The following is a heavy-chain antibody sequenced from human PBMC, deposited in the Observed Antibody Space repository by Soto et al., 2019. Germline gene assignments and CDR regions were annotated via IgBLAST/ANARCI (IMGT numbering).Heavy chain of an antibody. V-gene: IGHV3-15*01. CDR2: IKSKTDGGTT. J-gene: IGHJ3*02. CDR1: GFTFSNAW. Sequence: KQLGVLRLSCAASGFTFSNAWMSWVRQAPGKGLEWVGRIKSKTDGGTTDYAAPVKGRFTISRDDSKNTLYLQMNSLKTEDTAVYYCTTAATLAARPAFDIWGQGTMVTVSS. D-gene: IGHD6-6*01. CDR3: TTAATLAARPAFDI.